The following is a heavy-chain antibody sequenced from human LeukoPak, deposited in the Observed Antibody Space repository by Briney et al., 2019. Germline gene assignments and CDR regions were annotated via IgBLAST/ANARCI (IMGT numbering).Heavy chain of an antibody. CDR1: GFTFDDYA. CDR3: AKERQMYYDILTGSLAASQGFDP. CDR2: ISWNSGSI. J-gene: IGHJ5*02. Sequence: GGSLRLSCAASGFTFDDYAMHWVRQAPGKGLEWVSGISWNSGSIGYADSVKGRFTISRDNAKNSLYLQMNSLRAEDTALYYCAKERQMYYDILTGSLAASQGFDPWGQGTLVTVSS. D-gene: IGHD3-9*01. V-gene: IGHV3-9*01.